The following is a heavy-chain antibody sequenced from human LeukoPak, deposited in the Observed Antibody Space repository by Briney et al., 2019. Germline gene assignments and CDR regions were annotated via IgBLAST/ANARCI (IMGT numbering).Heavy chain of an antibody. CDR2: IYHSGST. CDR1: GYCISSGYY. CDR3: ARARIAAAGTAADAFDI. J-gene: IGHJ3*02. D-gene: IGHD6-13*01. V-gene: IGHV4-38-2*02. Sequence: SETLSLTCTVSGYCISSGYYWGWIRQPPGKGLEWIGSIYHSGSTYYNPSLKSRVTISVDTSKNQFSLKLSSVTAADTAVYYCARARIAAAGTAADAFDIWGQGTMVTVSS.